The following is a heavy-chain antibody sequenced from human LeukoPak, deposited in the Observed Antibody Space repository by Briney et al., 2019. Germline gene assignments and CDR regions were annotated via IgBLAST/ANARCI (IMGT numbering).Heavy chain of an antibody. CDR1: GFTFSSYG. D-gene: IGHD3-3*01. CDR2: IWYDGSNK. Sequence: PGGSLRLSCAASGFTFSSYGMHWVRQAPGKGLEWVAVIWYDGSNKYYADSVKGRFTISRDNSKNTLYLQMNSLRAEDTAVYYCAKSIQFLEWFLNAFDIWGQGTMVTVSS. CDR3: AKSIQFLEWFLNAFDI. J-gene: IGHJ3*02. V-gene: IGHV3-33*06.